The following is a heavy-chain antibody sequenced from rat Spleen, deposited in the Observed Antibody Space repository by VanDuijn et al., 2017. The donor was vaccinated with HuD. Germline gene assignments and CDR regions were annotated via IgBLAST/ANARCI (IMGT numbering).Heavy chain of an antibody. J-gene: IGHJ4*01. Sequence: EVQLVESGGGLVQPGRSTKLSCAASGFTFSNYYMAWVRQAPTTGLEWVASISTGGGNTNYPDSVKGRFTISRDDAKSTLYLHMDSLRSEDTATYYCAGGDYYAGYGYVMDAWGQGASVTVSS. D-gene: IGHD1-12*03. CDR1: GFTFSNYY. CDR2: ISTGGGNT. CDR3: AGGDYYAGYGYVMDA. V-gene: IGHV5-25*01.